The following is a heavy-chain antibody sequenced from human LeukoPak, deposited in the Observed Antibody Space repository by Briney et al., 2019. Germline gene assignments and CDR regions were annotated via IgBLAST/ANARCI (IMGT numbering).Heavy chain of an antibody. CDR1: GGSISSYY. V-gene: IGHV4-4*07. Sequence: PSETLSLTCTVCGGSISSYYWSWIRQPAGKGMEWIGRIYTSGSTNYNPSLKSRVTMSVDTSKNQFSLKLSSVTAADTAVYYCARDYDFWSGYYPNYYYGMDVWGQGTTVTVSS. D-gene: IGHD3-3*01. J-gene: IGHJ6*02. CDR3: ARDYDFWSGYYPNYYYGMDV. CDR2: IYTSGST.